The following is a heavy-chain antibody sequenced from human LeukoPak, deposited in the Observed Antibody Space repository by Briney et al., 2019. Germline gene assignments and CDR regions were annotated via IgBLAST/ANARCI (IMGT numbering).Heavy chain of an antibody. Sequence: SVKVSCKASGGTFISYAISWGRQAPGQGRGWVGRVIPILGIANYAQKFQGRVTITADKSTSTAYMELSSLRSEDTAVYYCAREIVRILELLSLMDVWGKGTTVTVSS. CDR2: VIPILGIA. CDR1: GGTFISYA. J-gene: IGHJ6*03. CDR3: AREIVRILELLSLMDV. V-gene: IGHV1-69*04. D-gene: IGHD2/OR15-2a*01.